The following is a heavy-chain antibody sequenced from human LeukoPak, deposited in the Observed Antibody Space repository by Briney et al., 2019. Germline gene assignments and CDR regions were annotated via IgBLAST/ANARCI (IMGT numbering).Heavy chain of an antibody. CDR1: GFTFSSYG. V-gene: IGHV3-30*02. J-gene: IGHJ3*02. CDR3: AKFYGSQILGAFDI. D-gene: IGHD4-17*01. Sequence: PGGSLRLSCAASGFTFSSYGMHWVRQAPGKGLEWVAFIRYDGSNKYYADSVKGRFTISRDNSKNTLYLQMNSLRAEDTAVCYCAKFYGSQILGAFDIWGQGTMVTVSS. CDR2: IRYDGSNK.